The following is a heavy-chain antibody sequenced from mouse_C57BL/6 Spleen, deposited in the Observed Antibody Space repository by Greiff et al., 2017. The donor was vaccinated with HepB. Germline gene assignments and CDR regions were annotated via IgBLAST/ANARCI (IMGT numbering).Heavy chain of an antibody. CDR3: ARKGYYDYDVEFAY. D-gene: IGHD2-4*01. V-gene: IGHV1-50*01. CDR1: GYTFTSYW. CDR2: IDPSDSYT. Sequence: VQLQQPGAELVKPGASVKLSCKASGYTFTSYWLQWVKQRPGQGLEWIGEIDPSDSYTNYNQKFKGKATLPVDPSSSTAYVQLSSLTSEDSAVYYCARKGYYDYDVEFAYWGQGTLVTVSA. J-gene: IGHJ3*01.